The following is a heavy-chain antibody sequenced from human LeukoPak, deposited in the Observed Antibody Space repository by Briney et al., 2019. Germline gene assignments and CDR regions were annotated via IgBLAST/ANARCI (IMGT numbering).Heavy chain of an antibody. CDR1: GYTFTSYY. CDR2: INPSGGST. CDR3: ARHSSGWYYFDY. D-gene: IGHD6-19*01. J-gene: IGHJ4*02. V-gene: IGHV1-46*01. Sequence: ASVKVSCKASGYTFTSYYMHWVRQAPGQGLEWMGIINPSGGSTSYAQKFQGRVTMTTDTSTSTAYMELRSLRSDDTAVYYCARHSSGWYYFDYWGQGTLVIVSP.